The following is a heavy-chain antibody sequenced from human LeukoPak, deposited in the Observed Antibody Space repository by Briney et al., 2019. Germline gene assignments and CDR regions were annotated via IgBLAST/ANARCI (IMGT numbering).Heavy chain of an antibody. CDR1: GGSFGRYA. V-gene: IGHV1-18*01. CDR2: ISAYNGNT. J-gene: IGHJ4*02. Sequence: ASVKVSCKAPGGSFGRYAVSWVRQAPGQGLEGMGWISAYNGNTNNAQKPQGRITITTDTSTNTAYMELRSLRSDDTAVYYCSRSGPGSCSGGSCYSNYWGQGTLVTVSS. CDR3: SRSGPGSCSGGSCYSNY. D-gene: IGHD2-15*01.